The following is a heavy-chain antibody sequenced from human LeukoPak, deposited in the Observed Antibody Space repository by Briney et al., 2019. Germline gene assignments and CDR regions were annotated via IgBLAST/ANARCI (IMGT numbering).Heavy chain of an antibody. CDR2: IFPGDSDT. V-gene: IGHV5-51*01. CDR3: ARLIAGAARPEGYYFDY. CDR1: GYRFTSYW. Sequence: GGALEISCQGSGYRFTSYWIGWGRQMPGKGQEGRGIIFPGDSDTRYSPSFQAQVTISADKSITTAYLQWSSLKASDTAMYYCARLIAGAARPEGYYFDYWGQGTLVTVSS. J-gene: IGHJ4*02. D-gene: IGHD6-6*01.